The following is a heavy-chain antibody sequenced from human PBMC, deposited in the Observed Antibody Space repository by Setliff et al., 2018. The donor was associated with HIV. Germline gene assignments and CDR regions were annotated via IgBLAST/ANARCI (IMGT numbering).Heavy chain of an antibody. V-gene: IGHV4-59*01. D-gene: IGHD6-19*01. CDR3: ARDRGSGWYGYFQQ. CDR2: MCHNENGVTT. J-gene: IGHJ1*01. Sequence: SETLSLTCIVSGGSMDNYYWNWVRQPPGKGPEWIGNMCHNENGVTTNQNPSLKSRVVMYLDRTKNEFSLSPFSATTADTAVYYCARDRGSGWYGYFQQWGQGSQVTSPQ. CDR1: GGSMDNYY.